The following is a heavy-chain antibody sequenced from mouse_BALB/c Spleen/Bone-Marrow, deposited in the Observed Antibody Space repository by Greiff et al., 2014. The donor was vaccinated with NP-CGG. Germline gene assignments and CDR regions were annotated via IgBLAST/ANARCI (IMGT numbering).Heavy chain of an antibody. Sequence: DVQLQESXGGLVKPGESLKFSCAASGITVSSYTMSWVRQTPEKRLEWVASITGGGTTYYPDSVKGRFTISRDNARNILYLQVSSLRSEDTAIYYCARHYGYVDAMDYWGQGTSVTVSS. CDR2: ITGGGTT. CDR3: ARHYGYVDAMDY. CDR1: GITVSSYT. D-gene: IGHD1-2*01. V-gene: IGHV5-6-5*01. J-gene: IGHJ4*01.